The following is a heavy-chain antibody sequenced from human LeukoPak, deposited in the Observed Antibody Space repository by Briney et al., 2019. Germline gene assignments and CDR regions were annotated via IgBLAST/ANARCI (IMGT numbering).Heavy chain of an antibody. CDR3: ATKRGSGSYLIDY. J-gene: IGHJ4*02. D-gene: IGHD3-10*01. V-gene: IGHV3-74*01. CDR1: GFTFGSYW. Sequence: PGGSLRLSCAASGFTFGSYWMHWVRQAPGKGLVWVSRINSDGSSTSHADSVKGRFTISRDNAKNTLYLQMNSLRAEDTAVYYCATKRGSGSYLIDYWGQGTLVTVSS. CDR2: INSDGSST.